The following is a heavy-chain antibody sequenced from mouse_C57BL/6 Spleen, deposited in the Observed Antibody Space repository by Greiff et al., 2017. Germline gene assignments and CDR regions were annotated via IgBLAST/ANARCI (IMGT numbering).Heavy chain of an antibody. J-gene: IGHJ4*01. Sequence: QVQLKQPGAELVRPGSSVKLSCKASGYTFTSYWMHWVKQRPIQGLEWIGNIDPSDSETHYNQKFKDKATLTVDKSSSTAYMQLSSLTSEDSAVYYCARSGDKDAMDYWGQGTSVTVSS. CDR3: ARSGDKDAMDY. CDR2: IDPSDSET. D-gene: IGHD3-3*01. CDR1: GYTFTSYW. V-gene: IGHV1-52*01.